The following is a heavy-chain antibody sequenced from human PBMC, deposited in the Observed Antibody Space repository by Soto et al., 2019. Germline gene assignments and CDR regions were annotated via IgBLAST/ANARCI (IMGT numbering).Heavy chain of an antibody. Sequence: GGSLRLSCAASGFTFRNYGMNWVRQAPGKGLEWVSYIGIGSSTKYYADSVKGRFTISRDNAKNSLYLQMNSLRAEDTAVYYCAKDRHRHRIVVVRHYYGMDVWGKGTTVTVSS. J-gene: IGHJ6*04. CDR3: AKDRHRHRIVVVRHYYGMDV. V-gene: IGHV3-48*01. CDR2: IGIGSSTK. D-gene: IGHD3-22*01. CDR1: GFTFRNYG.